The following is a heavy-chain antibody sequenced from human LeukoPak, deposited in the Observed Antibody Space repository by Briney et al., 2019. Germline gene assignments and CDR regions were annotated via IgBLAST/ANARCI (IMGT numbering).Heavy chain of an antibody. CDR2: IYYSGST. J-gene: IGHJ5*02. CDR3: ARHGRYYDILTGYYYWFDP. V-gene: IGHV4-39*01. D-gene: IGHD3-9*01. CDR1: GGSISSYY. Sequence: SETLSLTCTVSGGSISSYYWGWIRQPPGKGLEWIGSIYYSGSTSYNPSLKSRVTISVDASKNQFSLKLSSVTAADTAVYYCARHGRYYDILTGYYYWFDPWGQGTLVTVSS.